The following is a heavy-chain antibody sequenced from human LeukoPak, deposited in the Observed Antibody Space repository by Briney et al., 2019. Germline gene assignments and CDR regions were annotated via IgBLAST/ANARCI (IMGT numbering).Heavy chain of an antibody. V-gene: IGHV3-73*01. CDR2: IRSTANGYAT. D-gene: IGHD3-10*01. J-gene: IGHJ4*02. CDR3: TGNCYGSGSYADFDY. Sequence: GGSLRLSCAASGFTFSGSALHWVRQASGKGLEWVGRIRSTANGYATAYAASVKGRFTISRDDSKNTAYLQMDSLKTEDTAVYYCTGNCYGSGSYADFDYWGQGTLVTVSS. CDR1: GFTFSGSA.